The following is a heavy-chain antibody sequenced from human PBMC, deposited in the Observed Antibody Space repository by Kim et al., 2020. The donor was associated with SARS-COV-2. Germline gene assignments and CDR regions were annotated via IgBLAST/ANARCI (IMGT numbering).Heavy chain of an antibody. V-gene: IGHV3-9*01. CDR2: IGWNIGTI. D-gene: IGHD3-22*01. CDR3: VRGTSSAPPLGWGYFFD. CDR1: GFTFGDYA. J-gene: IGHJ5*02. Sequence: GGSLRLSCAASGFTFGDYAMHWVRQAPGKGLEWVAGIGWNIGTIGYAASEKGRFTISRDNAQNSLYLQMISLRLDDTAFYYCVRGTSSAPPLGWGYFFD.